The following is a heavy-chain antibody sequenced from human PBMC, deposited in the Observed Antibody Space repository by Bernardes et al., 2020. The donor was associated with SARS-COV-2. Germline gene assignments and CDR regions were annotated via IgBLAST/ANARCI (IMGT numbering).Heavy chain of an antibody. D-gene: IGHD2-2*01. J-gene: IGHJ6*02. CDR3: ATVLVHQLLYYYYYYGMDV. V-gene: IGHV1-24*01. Sequence: ASVKVSCKVSGYTLTELSMHWVRQAPGKGLEWMGGFDPEDGETIYAQKFQGRVTMTEDTSTDTAYMELSSLRSEDTAVYYCATVLVHQLLYYYYYYGMDVWGQGTTVTVSS. CDR2: FDPEDGET. CDR1: GYTLTELS.